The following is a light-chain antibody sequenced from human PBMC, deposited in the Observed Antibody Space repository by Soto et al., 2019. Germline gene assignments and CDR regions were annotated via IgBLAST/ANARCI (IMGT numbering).Light chain of an antibody. CDR1: DSNIGARYH. J-gene: IGLJ3*02. V-gene: IGLV1-40*01. CDR2: GNS. CDR3: QSYDSNLSGRV. Sequence: QSVLTQPPSVSGAPGQRVTISCTGSDSNIGARYHAHWYQQLPGKAPRLIIYGNSNRPSGVPDRFSGSKSGSSASLAISGLQADDEATYYCQSYDSNLSGRVFGEGTKLTVL.